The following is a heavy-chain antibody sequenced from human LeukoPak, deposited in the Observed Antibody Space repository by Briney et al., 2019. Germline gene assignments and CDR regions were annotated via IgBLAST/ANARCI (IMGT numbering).Heavy chain of an antibody. CDR2: MNPNSGNT. J-gene: IGHJ4*02. CDR1: GYTFTSYD. V-gene: IGHV1-8*01. Sequence: GASVKVSCKASGYTFTSYDINWVRQATGQGLEWMGWMNPNSGNTGYAQNFQGRVTMTRNTSISTAYMELSSLRSEDTAVYYCATSILLWFGEQYWGQGTLVTVPS. CDR3: ATSILLWFGEQY. D-gene: IGHD3-10*01.